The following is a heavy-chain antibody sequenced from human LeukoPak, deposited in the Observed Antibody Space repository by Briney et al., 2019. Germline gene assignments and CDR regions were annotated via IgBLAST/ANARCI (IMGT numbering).Heavy chain of an antibody. D-gene: IGHD3-10*01. J-gene: IGHJ4*02. Sequence: GGSLRLSCAASGFTFCSFDMHWVPQAPGKGLEWVAVIWFDGSKTYYSESVKGRFTVSRDNSKNTLFLQMNSLRVEDTAVYYCARVGSGYTVDYWGQGTLVTVSS. CDR1: GFTFCSFD. CDR3: ARVGSGYTVDY. CDR2: IWFDGSKT. V-gene: IGHV3-33*01.